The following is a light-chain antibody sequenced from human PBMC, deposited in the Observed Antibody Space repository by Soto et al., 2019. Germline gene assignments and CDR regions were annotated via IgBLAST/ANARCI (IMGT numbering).Light chain of an antibody. J-gene: IGKJ5*01. CDR3: QQYNNWPPIT. CDR2: GAS. V-gene: IGKV3-15*01. CDR1: QSINNK. Sequence: DIVMTQSPATLSVSPGERVTLSCRASQSINNKVAWYQQKPGQAPRLLIYGASTRATGISARFSGSGSGTEFTLTISSLQSEDFAVYYCQQYNNWPPITFGQGTRLEIK.